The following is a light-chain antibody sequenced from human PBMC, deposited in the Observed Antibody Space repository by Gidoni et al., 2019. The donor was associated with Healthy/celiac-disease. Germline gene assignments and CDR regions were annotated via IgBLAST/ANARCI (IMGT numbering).Light chain of an antibody. J-gene: IGKJ5*01. CDR3: QQSYSSIT. CDR2: AAS. CDR1: QSISSY. V-gene: IGKV1-39*01. Sequence: DIQMTQSPSSLSASVVDRVNITCRARQSISSYLNWYQQKPRKDPKLLFYAASSLQSGVPSRFSGSGSGTDFTITISSLQPDDFTTYYCQQSYSSITFGQGTQLEIK.